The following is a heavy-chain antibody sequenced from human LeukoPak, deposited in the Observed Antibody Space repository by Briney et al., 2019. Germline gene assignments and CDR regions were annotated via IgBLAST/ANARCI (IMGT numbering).Heavy chain of an antibody. CDR3: ARRRGYDSSGFYVDY. CDR1: GFTFSSYG. CDR2: IRYDGSKS. V-gene: IGHV3-33*01. J-gene: IGHJ4*02. D-gene: IGHD3-22*01. Sequence: PGRSLRLSCAASGFTFSSYGMHWVRQAPGKGLEWVALIRYDGSKSYYGDSVKGRFTISRDNSKNTLYLKMLSLRAEATAVYYCARRRGYDSSGFYVDYWGQGTLVTVSS.